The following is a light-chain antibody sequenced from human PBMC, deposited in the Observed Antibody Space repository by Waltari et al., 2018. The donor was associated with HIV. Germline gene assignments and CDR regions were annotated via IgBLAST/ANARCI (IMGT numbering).Light chain of an antibody. CDR3: LFSFDGARV. CDR1: TGPVTSGHF. CDR2: VTN. J-gene: IGLJ3*02. Sequence: QAVVTQEPSLTVSPGGTVTLTCGSSTGPVTSGHFPYWVQQQPGQAPKTLIFVTNTKYSWTPARFSGSLLGGKAALTLSGAQPEDEAEYYCLFSFDGARVFGRGTRLTVL. V-gene: IGLV7-46*01.